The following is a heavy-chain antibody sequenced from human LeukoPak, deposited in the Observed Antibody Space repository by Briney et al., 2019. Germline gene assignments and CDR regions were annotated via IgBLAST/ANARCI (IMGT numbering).Heavy chain of an antibody. J-gene: IGHJ4*02. Sequence: GGSLRLSCAASGFYFGAYEMTWVRQAPGKGPEWVAYFAGSDTTKYYADSVRGRFTISRDNATKSLYLQMYSLRAEDTALYYCTTLGYHLDSWGQGTLVTVSS. D-gene: IGHD3-22*01. CDR3: TTLGYHLDS. CDR2: FAGSDTTK. CDR1: GFYFGAYE. V-gene: IGHV3-48*03.